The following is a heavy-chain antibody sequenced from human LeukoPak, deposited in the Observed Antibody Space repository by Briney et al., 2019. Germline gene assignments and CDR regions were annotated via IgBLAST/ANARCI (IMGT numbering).Heavy chain of an antibody. CDR2: ISWNSGSI. V-gene: IGHV3-9*01. D-gene: IGHD3-22*01. J-gene: IGHJ4*02. CDR3: ARELDDSSGYYFDY. Sequence: GRSLRLSCAASGFTFDDYAMHWVRQAPGKGLEWVSGISWNSGSIGYADSVKGRFTISRDNAKNSLYLQMNSLRAEDTALYYCARELDDSSGYYFDYWGQGTLVTVSS. CDR1: GFTFDDYA.